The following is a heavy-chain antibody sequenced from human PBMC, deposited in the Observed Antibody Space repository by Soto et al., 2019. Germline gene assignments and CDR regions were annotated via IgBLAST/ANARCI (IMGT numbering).Heavy chain of an antibody. D-gene: IGHD2-15*01. J-gene: IGHJ4*02. CDR3: AKVVVAATRHTDFDS. Sequence: SETLFLTCTVSGGSINSNNYYWSWVRHPPGKGLAWLASVYYDGSTYYNPSLKSRVSISVDTSKNHFSLKLSSVTAADTAVYYCAKVVVAATRHTDFDSWGQGTLVTVSS. CDR1: GGSINSNNYY. CDR2: VYYDGST. V-gene: IGHV4-39*02.